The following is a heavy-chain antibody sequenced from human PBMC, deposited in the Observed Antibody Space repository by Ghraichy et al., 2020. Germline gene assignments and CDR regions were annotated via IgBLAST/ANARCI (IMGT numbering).Heavy chain of an antibody. CDR3: AKDRRITIFGVVIHPFDY. CDR1: GFTFSSYG. Sequence: GGSLRLSCAASGFTFSSYGMHWVRQAPGKGLEWVAFIRYNGNNKYYADSLKGRFTISRDNSKNTLYLQMNSLRAEDIAVYYCAKDRRITIFGVVIHPFDYWGQGTLVTVSS. V-gene: IGHV3-30*02. CDR2: IRYNGNNK. J-gene: IGHJ4*02. D-gene: IGHD3-3*01.